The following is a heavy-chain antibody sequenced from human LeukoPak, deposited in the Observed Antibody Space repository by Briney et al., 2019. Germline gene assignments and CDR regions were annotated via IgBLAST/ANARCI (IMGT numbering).Heavy chain of an antibody. V-gene: IGHV1-2*02. D-gene: IGHD1-26*01. J-gene: IGHJ5*01. CDR3: ARDRGWEHLRAENWFDP. CDR2: INPNSGGT. Sequence: ASVKVSCKASGYTFTGYYMHWVRQAPGQGLEWMGWINPNSGGTNYAQKFQGRVTMTTDTSITTAYMELSGLRSDDTAMYYCARDRGWEHLRAENWFDPWGQGTLVTVSS. CDR1: GYTFTGYY.